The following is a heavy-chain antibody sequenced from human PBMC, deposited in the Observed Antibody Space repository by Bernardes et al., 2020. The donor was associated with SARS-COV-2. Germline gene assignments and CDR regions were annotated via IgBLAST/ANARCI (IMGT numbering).Heavy chain of an antibody. Sequence: ASVKVSCKTSGYSFTVYFLHWVRQAPGQGLEWVGRIHPYSGNTDYAQKFQGRVTMTRDTAISTVYMELTRLRSDDTAVYYCARDGGGINFDYWGQGTLVAVSS. CDR1: GYSFTVYF. D-gene: IGHD3-10*01. CDR3: ARDGGGINFDY. V-gene: IGHV1-2*06. J-gene: IGHJ4*02. CDR2: IHPYSGNT.